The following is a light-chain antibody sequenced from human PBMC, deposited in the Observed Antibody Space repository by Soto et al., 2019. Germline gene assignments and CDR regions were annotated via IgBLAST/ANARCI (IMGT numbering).Light chain of an antibody. CDR1: QNVDSTY. V-gene: IGKV3D-20*02. Sequence: DIVLTQSPGTLSLSPGERATLSCRASQNVDSTYLAWYQQKPGQAPRLVIYGSTRRAPGVPDRFSGSGSGTDFTLTISSLEPEDFAVYYCQQRSNWFLTFGGGTKVDIK. CDR3: QQRSNWFLT. CDR2: GST. J-gene: IGKJ4*01.